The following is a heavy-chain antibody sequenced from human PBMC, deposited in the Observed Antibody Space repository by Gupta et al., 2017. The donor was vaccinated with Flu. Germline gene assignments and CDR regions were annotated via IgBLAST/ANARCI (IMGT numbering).Heavy chain of an antibody. CDR2: INPSGGST. J-gene: IGHJ6*02. CDR3: AREAAVAGDYYYYGMDV. V-gene: IGHV1-46*03. Sequence: MHWVRQAPGQGLEWMGIINPSGGSTSYAQKFQGRVTMTRDTSTSTVYMELSSLRSEDTAVYYCAREAAVAGDYYYYGMDVWGQGTTVTVSS. D-gene: IGHD6-19*01.